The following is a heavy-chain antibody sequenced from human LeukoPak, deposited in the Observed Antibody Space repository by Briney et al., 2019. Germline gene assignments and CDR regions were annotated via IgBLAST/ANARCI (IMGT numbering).Heavy chain of an antibody. V-gene: IGHV3-48*03. D-gene: IGHD4-17*01. CDR3: ARESGYGAYGY. CDR2: ISSSGSTI. CDR1: GFTFSSYE. Sequence: GGSLRLSCEASGFTFSSYEMNWVRQAPGKGLEWVSYISSSGSTIYYADSVKGRFTISRDNAKNSLYMQLNSLRAEDTAVYYCARESGYGAYGYWGQGNLVTVSS. J-gene: IGHJ4*02.